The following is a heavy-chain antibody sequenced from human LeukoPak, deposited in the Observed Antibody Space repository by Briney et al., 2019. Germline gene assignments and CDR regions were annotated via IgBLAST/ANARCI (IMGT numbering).Heavy chain of an antibody. Sequence: GGSLRLSCAASGFSFSTSSMNWVRQAPGKGLEWISYISSSSSATYYGDSVKGRFAISRDNAKNSLYLQMNSLRAEDTAIYYCARENWDLVAVPMDVWGKGTTVIVSS. CDR3: ARENWDLVAVPMDV. CDR1: GFSFSTSS. D-gene: IGHD1-26*01. CDR2: ISSSSSAT. V-gene: IGHV3-48*01. J-gene: IGHJ6*04.